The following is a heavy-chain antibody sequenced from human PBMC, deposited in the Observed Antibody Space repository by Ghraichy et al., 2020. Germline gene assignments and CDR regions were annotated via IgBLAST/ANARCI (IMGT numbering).Heavy chain of an antibody. Sequence: GGSLRLSCAASGFTFSSYEMNWVRQAPGKGLEWVSYISSSGSTIYYADSVKGRFTISRDNAKNSLYLQMNSLRAEDTAVYYCARDPGIVATIYYYYGMDVWGQGTTVTVSS. J-gene: IGHJ6*02. CDR1: GFTFSSYE. D-gene: IGHD5-12*01. CDR3: ARDPGIVATIYYYYGMDV. CDR2: ISSSGSTI. V-gene: IGHV3-48*03.